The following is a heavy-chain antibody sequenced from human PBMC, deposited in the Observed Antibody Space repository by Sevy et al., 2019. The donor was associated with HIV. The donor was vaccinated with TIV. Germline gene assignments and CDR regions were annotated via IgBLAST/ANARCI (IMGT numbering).Heavy chain of an antibody. D-gene: IGHD6-13*01. CDR2: ISDYNGNT. J-gene: IGHJ4*02. CDR3: ARDRSPRYSSSWYYFDY. CDR1: GYTFTSYG. V-gene: IGHV1-18*01. Sequence: ASVKVSCKASGYTFTSYGISWVRQAPGQGLEWMGWISDYNGNTNYAQKLQGRVTMTTDTSTSTAYMELRSLRSDDTAVYYCARDRSPRYSSSWYYFDYWGQGTLVTVSS.